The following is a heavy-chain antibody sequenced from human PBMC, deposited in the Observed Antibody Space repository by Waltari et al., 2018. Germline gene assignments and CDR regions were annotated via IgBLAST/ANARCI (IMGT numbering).Heavy chain of an antibody. D-gene: IGHD5-18*01. J-gene: IGHJ6*02. CDR1: GFTFSSYA. CDR2: ISGSGGRT. Sequence: EVQLLESGGGLVQPGGSLRLSCAASGFTFSSYAMSWVRHAPGKVLAWVSAISGSGGRTYYADSVKGRFTISRDNSKNTLYLQMNSLRAEDTAVYYCAKSDTISGYSYGLDGVYYYGMDVWGQGTTVTVSS. V-gene: IGHV3-23*01. CDR3: AKSDTISGYSYGLDGVYYYGMDV.